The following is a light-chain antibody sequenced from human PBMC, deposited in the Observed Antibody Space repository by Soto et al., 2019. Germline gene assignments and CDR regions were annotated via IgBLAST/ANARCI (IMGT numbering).Light chain of an antibody. CDR3: CSYAGSSTPVV. Sequence: QSVLTQPASVSGSPGQSITISCTGTSSDVGNYNLVSWYQHHPGKAPKLIIYEVNKRPSGVSNRFSGSKSGNTASLTISGLQAEDEADYYCCSYAGSSTPVVFGGGTKVTVL. J-gene: IGLJ2*01. V-gene: IGLV2-23*02. CDR1: SSDVGNYNL. CDR2: EVN.